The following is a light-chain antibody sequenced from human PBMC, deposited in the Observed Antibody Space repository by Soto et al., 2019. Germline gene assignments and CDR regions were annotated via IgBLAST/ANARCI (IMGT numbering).Light chain of an antibody. Sequence: QSVLTQPASVSGSPGQSITISCTGTSSDVGSYNYVSWYQHHPGEAPKLLIFEVTNRPSGVSNRFSGSKSDNTASLTISGLQAEDEADYYCSSHAGINNVVFGGGTKLTVL. CDR2: EVT. V-gene: IGLV2-14*01. CDR3: SSHAGINNVV. J-gene: IGLJ3*02. CDR1: SSDVGSYNY.